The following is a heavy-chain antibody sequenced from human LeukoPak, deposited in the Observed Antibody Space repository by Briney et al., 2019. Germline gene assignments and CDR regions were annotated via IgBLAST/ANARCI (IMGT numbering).Heavy chain of an antibody. V-gene: IGHV1-2*02. J-gene: IGHJ5*01. CDR2: INPNTGDR. CDR3: AREFGSGSYYNFDS. CDR1: GYFFGDYY. Sequence: GASVKVSCKASGYFFGDYYIHWVRQAPGQGLEWMGWINPNTGDRIYAQKFQGRITLTRDMAITTAFMELTNLKSDDMAFYFCAREFGSGSYYNFDSWGQGTLVTVSS. D-gene: IGHD3-10*01.